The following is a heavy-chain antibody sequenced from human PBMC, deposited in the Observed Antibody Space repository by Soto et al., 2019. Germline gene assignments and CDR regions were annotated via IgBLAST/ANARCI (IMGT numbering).Heavy chain of an antibody. CDR3: ARSSVGVVVPAALGGYFQH. CDR1: GFTFSSYA. D-gene: IGHD2-2*01. CDR2: ISGSGGST. J-gene: IGHJ1*01. V-gene: IGHV3-23*01. Sequence: EVQLLESGGGLVQPGGSLRLSCAASGFTFSSYAMSWVRQAPGKGLEWVSAISGSGGSTYYADSVKGRFTISRDNSKNTLYLQMNSLRAEDTAVYYCARSSVGVVVPAALGGYFQHWGQGTLVTVSS.